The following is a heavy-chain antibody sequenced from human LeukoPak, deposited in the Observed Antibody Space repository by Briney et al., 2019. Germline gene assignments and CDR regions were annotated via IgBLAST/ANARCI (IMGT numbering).Heavy chain of an antibody. CDR3: ARDGYYYDSSGYYP. CDR1: GGSISSYY. CDR2: IYYSGST. J-gene: IGHJ5*02. V-gene: IGHV4-59*01. D-gene: IGHD3-22*01. Sequence: PSETLSLTCTVSGGSISSYYWSWIRQPPGKGLEWIGYIYYSGSTNYNPSLKSRVTISVDTSKNQFSLKLSSVTAADTAVYYCARDGYYYDSSGYYPWGQGTLVTVSS.